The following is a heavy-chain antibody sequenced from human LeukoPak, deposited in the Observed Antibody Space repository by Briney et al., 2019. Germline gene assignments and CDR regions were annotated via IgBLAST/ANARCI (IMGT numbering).Heavy chain of an antibody. CDR2: IYSGGST. D-gene: IGHD5-18*01. Sequence: PGGSLRLSCAASGFTVSSNYMSWVRQAPGKGLEWVSVIYSGGSTYYADSVKGRFTISRDNSKNTLYLQVNSLRAEDTAVYYCARDLGYSYGYYWGQGTLVTVSS. J-gene: IGHJ4*02. CDR3: ARDLGYSYGYY. V-gene: IGHV3-53*01. CDR1: GFTVSSNY.